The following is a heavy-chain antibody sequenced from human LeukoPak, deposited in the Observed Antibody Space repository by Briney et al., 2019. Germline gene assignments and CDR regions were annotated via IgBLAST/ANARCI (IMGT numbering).Heavy chain of an antibody. J-gene: IGHJ2*01. Sequence: ASVKVSCKASGYTFTSYGISWVRQAPGQGLEWMGWFSGYNGNTNHAQKFQGRVTMTTDTSTNTAYMELGSLTSDDTAVYYCARANRYNFWRGSYTSLWYFDLWGRGTLVTVSS. V-gene: IGHV1-18*01. CDR3: ARANRYNFWRGSYTSLWYFDL. CDR1: GYTFTSYG. CDR2: FSGYNGNT. D-gene: IGHD3-3*01.